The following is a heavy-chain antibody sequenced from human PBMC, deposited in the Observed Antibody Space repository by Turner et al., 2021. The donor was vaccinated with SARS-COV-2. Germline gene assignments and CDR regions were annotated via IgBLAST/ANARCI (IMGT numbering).Heavy chain of an antibody. CDR2: IHPSGTT. V-gene: IGHV4-34*02. CDR3: AKGDDSRKSGLL. J-gene: IGHJ4*02. Sequence: QVQLQQWGAGLLKPSETLSLTCAVYGGSFSGYYWTWIRQPPEKGLEWIGEIHPSGTTYHNPSHKGRVTMSVDTSKNQFYLKVSSVTAADTAVYYCAKGDDSRKSGLLWGQGTLVTVSS. CDR1: GGSFSGYY. D-gene: IGHD2-15*01.